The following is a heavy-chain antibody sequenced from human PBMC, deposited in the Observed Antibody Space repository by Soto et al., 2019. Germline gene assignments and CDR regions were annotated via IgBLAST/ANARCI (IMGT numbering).Heavy chain of an antibody. D-gene: IGHD3-3*01. CDR3: ARVMDRITIFGVVHDAFDI. J-gene: IGHJ3*02. CDR2: INTGNGNT. V-gene: IGHV1-3*04. Sequence: ASVKVSCKASGYTFTSYGISWVRQAPGQGLEWMGWINTGNGNTKYSQKFQGRVTITRDTSASTAYMELSSLRSEDTAVYYCARVMDRITIFGVVHDAFDIWGQGTMVTVSS. CDR1: GYTFTSYG.